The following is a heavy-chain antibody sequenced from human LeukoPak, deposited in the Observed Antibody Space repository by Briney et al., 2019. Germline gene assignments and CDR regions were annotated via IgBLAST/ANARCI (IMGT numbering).Heavy chain of an antibody. Sequence: GGSLRLSCAASGFTFSSYSMTWVRQAPGKGLEWVSSISSSSSYIYYADSVKGRFTISRDNAKNSLYLQMNSLRAEDTAVYYCARLTYYYDSSGYYYAFDIWGQGTMVTVSS. CDR3: ARLTYYYDSSGYYYAFDI. CDR2: ISSSSSYI. J-gene: IGHJ3*02. V-gene: IGHV3-21*01. D-gene: IGHD3-22*01. CDR1: GFTFSSYS.